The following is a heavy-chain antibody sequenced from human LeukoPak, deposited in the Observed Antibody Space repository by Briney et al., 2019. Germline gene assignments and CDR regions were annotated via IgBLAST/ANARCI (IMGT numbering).Heavy chain of an antibody. CDR3: ARDSQPYYDFWSGYYRVNYMDV. V-gene: IGHV3-30-3*01. CDR1: GFTFSSYA. CDR2: ISYDGSNK. Sequence: GRSLRLSCAASGFTFSSYAMHWVRQAPGKGLEWVAVISYDGSNKYYADSVKGRFTISRDNSKNTLYLQMNSLRAEDTAVYYCARDSQPYYDFWSGYYRVNYMDVWGKGTTVTVSS. J-gene: IGHJ6*03. D-gene: IGHD3-3*01.